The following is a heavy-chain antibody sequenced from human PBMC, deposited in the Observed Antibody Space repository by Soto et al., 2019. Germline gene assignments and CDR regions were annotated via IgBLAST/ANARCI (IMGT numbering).Heavy chain of an antibody. CDR2: IRYDASNK. D-gene: IGHD1-26*01. J-gene: IGHJ4*02. Sequence: VQLVESGGGVGQPGRSLRLSCAASGFTFRTYGMYWVRQAPGKGLEWVAVIRYDASNKYYADSVKGRFTISRDNSENTLYLQMNSLRAEDTAVYYCARGRVDGGELDLWGQGTLVTVSS. V-gene: IGHV3-33*01. CDR3: ARGRVDGGELDL. CDR1: GFTFRTYG.